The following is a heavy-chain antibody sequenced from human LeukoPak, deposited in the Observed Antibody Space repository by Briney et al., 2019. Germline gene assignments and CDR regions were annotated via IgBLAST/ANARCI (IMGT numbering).Heavy chain of an antibody. CDR1: GFTFSSYA. V-gene: IGHV3-21*06. CDR2: ISGATTYI. CDR3: AREANGYYYVDY. Sequence: GGSLRLSCAASGFTFSSYAMSWVRQAPGKGLEWVSSISGATTYIDYADSVKGRFTISRDNAKNSLYLQMNSLRAEDTAVYYCAREANGYYYVDYWGQGTLVAVSS. D-gene: IGHD2-8*01. J-gene: IGHJ4*02.